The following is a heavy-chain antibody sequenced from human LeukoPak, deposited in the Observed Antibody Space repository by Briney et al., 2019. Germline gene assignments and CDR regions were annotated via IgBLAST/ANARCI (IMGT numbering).Heavy chain of an antibody. CDR1: GLSLSTSGMR. V-gene: IGHV2-70*04. J-gene: IGHJ4*02. CDR2: IDLGDDK. Sequence: SGPALLKPTQTLTLTCTFSGLSLSTSGMRVSWIRQPPGKAVERLSPIDLGDDKFYSTSLKPRPTTSKDTSNNQVVLTMTNMDPVDTATYYCARTRYCSSTSCNIFDYWGQGTLVTVSS. D-gene: IGHD2-2*02. CDR3: ARTRYCSSTSCNIFDY.